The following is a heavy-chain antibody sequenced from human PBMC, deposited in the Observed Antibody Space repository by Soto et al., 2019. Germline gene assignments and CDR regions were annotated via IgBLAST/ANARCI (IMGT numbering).Heavy chain of an antibody. CDR2: IWHDGNEK. J-gene: IGHJ5*02. CDR3: AREFGQYGNYRFDP. CDR1: GFTFSDYG. V-gene: IGHV3-33*01. D-gene: IGHD3-16*01. Sequence: QVQLVESGGGVVQPGRSQRLSCAASGFTFSDYGMHWVRQTPGKGLEWVAVIWHDGNEKYYADSAKGRFTVSRDNSKNTLYLQMNSLRAEDTALYYCAREFGQYGNYRFDPWGQGTLVAVSS.